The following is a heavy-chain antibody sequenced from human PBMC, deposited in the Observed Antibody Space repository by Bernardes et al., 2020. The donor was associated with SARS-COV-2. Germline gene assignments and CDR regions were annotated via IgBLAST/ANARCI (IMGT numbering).Heavy chain of an antibody. D-gene: IGHD2-2*01. CDR3: AKDREVVPAYVMDV. Sequence: GSLRLSCAASGFTFSSYAMNWVRQAPGKGLEWIAAIVGSGYDTYSADSVKGRFTISRDNSRGTLFLQMNSLRAEDTAVYYCAKDREVVPAYVMDVWGQGTTVTVSS. J-gene: IGHJ6*02. CDR1: GFTFSSYA. V-gene: IGHV3-23*01. CDR2: IVGSGYDT.